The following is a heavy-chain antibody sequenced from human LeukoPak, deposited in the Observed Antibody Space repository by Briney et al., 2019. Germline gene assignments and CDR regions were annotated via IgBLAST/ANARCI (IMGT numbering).Heavy chain of an antibody. J-gene: IGHJ4*01. CDR3: ARHGYVCVWGSYFYFNY. D-gene: IGHD3-16*01. Sequence: SETLSLTCTVSGGSISSSSYYWGWIRQPPWKGLEWFGSIYYSGSTYYNPSLKSRVTISVDTSKNQFSLKLSSVTAADTAVYYCARHGYVCVWGSYFYFNYWGQGTLVTVSS. CDR1: GGSISSSSYY. V-gene: IGHV4-39*01. CDR2: IYYSGST.